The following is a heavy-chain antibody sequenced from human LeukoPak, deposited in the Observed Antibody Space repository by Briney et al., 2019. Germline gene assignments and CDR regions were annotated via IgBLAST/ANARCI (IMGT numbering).Heavy chain of an antibody. CDR1: GFTFSSYA. J-gene: IGHJ4*02. CDR3: ARDSNALRPKYPDH. D-gene: IGHD2-8*01. CDR2: ISYDESSV. V-gene: IGHV3-30-3*01. Sequence: TGGSLRLSCAASGFTFSSYALHWVRQAPGKGLEWVAVISYDESSVYYADSVKGRFTISRDNSKNTLYLQMNSLRVEDTAVYYCARDSNALRPKYPDHWGQGTLVTVSS.